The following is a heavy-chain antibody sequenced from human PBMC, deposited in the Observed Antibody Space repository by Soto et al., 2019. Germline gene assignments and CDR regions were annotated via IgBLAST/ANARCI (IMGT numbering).Heavy chain of an antibody. CDR3: ARHTPAISISDH. J-gene: IGHJ4*02. CDR1: GGSISSSSYY. Sequence: QLQLQESGPGLVKPSETLSLTCTVSGGSISSSSYYWGWIRQPPGKGLEWIGSIYYSGSTYYNPALNGRVTLSVATSKNQFSLKLSSVTAADTAVYYCARHTPAISISDHWGQGTLVTVSS. D-gene: IGHD2-15*01. CDR2: IYYSGST. V-gene: IGHV4-39*01.